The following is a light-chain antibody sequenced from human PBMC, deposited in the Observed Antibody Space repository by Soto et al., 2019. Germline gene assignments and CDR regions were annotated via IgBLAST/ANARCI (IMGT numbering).Light chain of an antibody. CDR3: SSYTSTNTLV. J-gene: IGLJ2*01. V-gene: IGLV2-14*03. Sequence: QSALAQPASVSGSPGQSITIPCTGTTSDIGAYNYVSWYQQHPDKAPKLMIYDVTYRPSGVSSRFSGSKSGNTASLTISGLQAEDEADYFCSSYTSTNTLVFGGGTKLTVL. CDR1: TSDIGAYNY. CDR2: DVT.